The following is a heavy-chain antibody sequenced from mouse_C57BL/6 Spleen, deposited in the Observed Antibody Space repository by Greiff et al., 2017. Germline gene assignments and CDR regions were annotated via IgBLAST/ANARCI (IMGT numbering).Heavy chain of an antibody. CDR1: GFNIKDYY. V-gene: IGHV14-2*01. CDR2: IDPEDGET. Sequence: VQLKESGAELVKPGASVKLSCTASGFNIKDYYMHWVKQRTEQGLEWIGRIDPEDGETKYAPKFQGKAPITADTSSNTAYLQLSSLTSEDTAVSYCANYYSNYYAMDDWGQGTSVTVSS. J-gene: IGHJ4*01. D-gene: IGHD2-5*01. CDR3: ANYYSNYYAMDD.